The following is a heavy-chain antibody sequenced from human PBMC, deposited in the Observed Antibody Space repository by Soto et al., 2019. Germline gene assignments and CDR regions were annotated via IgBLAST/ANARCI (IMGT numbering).Heavy chain of an antibody. J-gene: IGHJ6*03. CDR3: ARVGCSSTSCYWGGYYYYYYMDV. CDR2: INHSGST. V-gene: IGHV4-34*01. CDR1: GGSFSGYY. D-gene: IGHD2-2*01. Sequence: SETLSLTCAVYGGSFSGYYWSWIRQPPGKGLEWIGEINHSGSTNYNPSLKSRVTISVDTSKNQFSLKLSSVTAADTAVYYCARVGCSSTSCYWGGYYYYYYMDVWGKGTTVTVSS.